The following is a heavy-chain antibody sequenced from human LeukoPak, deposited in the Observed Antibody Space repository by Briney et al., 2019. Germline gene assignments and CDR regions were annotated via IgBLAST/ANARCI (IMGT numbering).Heavy chain of an antibody. CDR3: ARDLEELTTVLMDV. J-gene: IGHJ6*02. CDR1: GFTFSSYA. V-gene: IGHV3-23*01. D-gene: IGHD4-11*01. CDR2: ISGSGGST. Sequence: QPGGSLRLSCAASGFTFSSYAMSWVRQAPGKGLEWVSAISGSGGSTYYADSVKGRFTISRDNAKNSLYLQMNSLRAEDTAVYYCARDLEELTTVLMDVWGQGTTVTVSS.